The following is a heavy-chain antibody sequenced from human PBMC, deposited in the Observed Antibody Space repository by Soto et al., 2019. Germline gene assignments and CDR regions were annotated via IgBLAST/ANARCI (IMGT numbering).Heavy chain of an antibody. Sequence: EVQLLESGGGLVQPGGSLRLSCAASGFTFSSYAMSWVRQAPGKGLEWVSAISGSGGSTYYADSVKGRFTNSRDNSKNTLYLQMNSLRAEDTAVYYCAKEGPREGIVVVPAANFDYWGQGTLVTVSS. J-gene: IGHJ4*02. D-gene: IGHD2-2*01. CDR2: ISGSGGST. CDR1: GFTFSSYA. CDR3: AKEGPREGIVVVPAANFDY. V-gene: IGHV3-23*01.